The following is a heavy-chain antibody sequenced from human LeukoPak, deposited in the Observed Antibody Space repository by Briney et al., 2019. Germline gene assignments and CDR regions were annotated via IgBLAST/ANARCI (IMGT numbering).Heavy chain of an antibody. J-gene: IGHJ4*02. V-gene: IGHV3-74*01. D-gene: IGHD1-26*01. CDR2: INKDGSVT. Sequence: GGSLRLSCAASGFTFSSSWIHRVRQAPGKGLVWVSRINKDGSVTDYAESVKGRFSISRDNAKNTLYLQMNSLRVEDTAIYYCVKVRGRARVGYFDYWGQGTLVTVSS. CDR1: GFTFSSSW. CDR3: VKVRGRARVGYFDY.